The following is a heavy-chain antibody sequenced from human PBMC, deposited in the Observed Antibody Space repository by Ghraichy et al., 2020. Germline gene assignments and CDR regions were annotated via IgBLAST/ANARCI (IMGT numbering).Heavy chain of an antibody. CDR3: ARAADGYQ. J-gene: IGHJ4*02. D-gene: IGHD2-2*01. Sequence: GGSLRLSCSASGFNFSSNWMSWVRQAPGKGLEWVANIRQDGVSKYYVDSARGRFSISRDNAKSSLYLQMDSLRADDTGVYYCARAADGYQRGRGTLVTVTS. CDR2: IRQDGVSK. V-gene: IGHV3-7*04. CDR1: GFNFSSNW.